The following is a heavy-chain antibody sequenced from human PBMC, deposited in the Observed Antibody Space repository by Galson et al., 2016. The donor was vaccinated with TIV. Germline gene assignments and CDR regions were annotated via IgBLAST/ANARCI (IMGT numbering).Heavy chain of an antibody. D-gene: IGHD2-2*03. J-gene: IGHJ3*02. V-gene: IGHV5-51*01. CDR3: AKIGYCYSTPDCYAYDAFHI. Sequence: QSGAEVKKPGESLKISCKASGYSFTTFWIGWVRQMPGKGLEWMGVIYPEDSDTRYSPSFQGQVTISPYQSIRTAHLQWSSLKASDTAIYYCAKIGYCYSTPDCYAYDAFHIWGQGTIVSVSS. CDR2: IYPEDSDT. CDR1: GYSFTTFW.